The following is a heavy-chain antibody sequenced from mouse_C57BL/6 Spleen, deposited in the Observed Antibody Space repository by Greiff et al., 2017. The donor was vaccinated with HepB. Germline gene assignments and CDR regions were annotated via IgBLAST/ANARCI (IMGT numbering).Heavy chain of an antibody. D-gene: IGHD1-1*01. CDR2: ISDGGSYT. CDR1: GFTFSSYA. V-gene: IGHV5-4*01. Sequence: DVHLVESGGGLVKPGGSLKLSCAASGFTFSSYAMSWVRQTPEKRLEWVATISDGGSYTYYPDNVKGRFTISRDNAKNNLYLQMSHLKSEDTAMYYCAREGGYGSSYRYVDVWGTGTTVTVSS. J-gene: IGHJ1*03. CDR3: AREGGYGSSYRYVDV.